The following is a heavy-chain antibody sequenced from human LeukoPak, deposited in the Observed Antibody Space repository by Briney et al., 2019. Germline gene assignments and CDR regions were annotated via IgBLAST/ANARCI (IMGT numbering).Heavy chain of an antibody. V-gene: IGHV4-61*01. CDR3: ARDGSGSYSPINWFDP. Sequence: PSETLSLTCTVSGGSVSSGSYYWSWIRQPPGKGLEWIGYIYYSGSTNYNPSLKSRVTILIDTSKNQFSLRLSSVTAADTAVYYCARDGSGSYSPINWFDPWGQGTLVTVSS. CDR1: GGSVSSGSYY. CDR2: IYYSGST. J-gene: IGHJ5*02. D-gene: IGHD3-10*01.